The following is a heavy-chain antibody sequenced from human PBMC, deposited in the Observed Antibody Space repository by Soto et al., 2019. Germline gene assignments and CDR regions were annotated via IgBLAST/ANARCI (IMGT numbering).Heavy chain of an antibody. CDR3: ARVRRGVWVYYFDY. Sequence: EVQLVESGGGLVQPGGSLRLSCAASGFTFSSYWMSWVRQAPGKGLEWVANIKQDGSEKYYVDSVKGRFTISRDTAKNSLYLQMNSLRAEDTAVHYCARVRRGVWVYYFDYWGQGTLVTVSS. D-gene: IGHD3-10*01. CDR2: IKQDGSEK. J-gene: IGHJ4*02. V-gene: IGHV3-7*03. CDR1: GFTFSSYW.